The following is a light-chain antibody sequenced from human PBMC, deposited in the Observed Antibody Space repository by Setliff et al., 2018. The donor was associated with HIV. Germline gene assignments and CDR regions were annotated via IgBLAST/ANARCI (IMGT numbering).Light chain of an antibody. CDR3: QSYDSSLSASV. J-gene: IGLJ1*01. CDR1: SGDVGRYNL. V-gene: IGLV2-14*02. Sequence: QSALTQPASVSGSPGQSITISCTGTSGDVGRYNLVSWYQQQPGKPPKLMIYQASKRPSGVSNRFSGSKSGNTASLTISGLQAEDEADYYCQSYDSSLSASVFGTGTKVTVL. CDR2: QAS.